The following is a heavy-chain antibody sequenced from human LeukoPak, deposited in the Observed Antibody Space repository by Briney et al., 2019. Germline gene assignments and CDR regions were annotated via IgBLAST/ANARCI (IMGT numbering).Heavy chain of an antibody. V-gene: IGHV3-23*01. J-gene: IGHJ4*02. CDR1: GFTFNNYA. D-gene: IGHD6-19*01. CDR2: ISGSGGST. CDR3: AKDITGYTTGWYYFDY. Sequence: TGGSLRLSCAAFGFTFNNYAMSWVRQAPGKGLEWASAISGSGGSTYYADSVKGRFTISRDTSKNTLYLQMNSLRAEDTALYYCAKDITGYTTGWYYFDYWGQGTLVTVSS.